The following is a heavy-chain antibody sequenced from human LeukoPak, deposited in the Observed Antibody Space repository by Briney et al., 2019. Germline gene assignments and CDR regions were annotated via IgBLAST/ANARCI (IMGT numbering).Heavy chain of an antibody. CDR1: GVSISSYY. V-gene: IGHV4-59*01. CDR3: ARNQPYDFWSGYYNNWFDP. D-gene: IGHD3-3*01. J-gene: IGHJ5*02. Sequence: PSETLSLTCTVSGVSISSYYWSWIRQPPGKGLEWIGCIYYSGSTNYNPSLKSRVTISVDTSKNQFSLKLSSVTAADTAVYYCARNQPYDFWSGYYNNWFDPWGQGTLVTVSS. CDR2: IYYSGST.